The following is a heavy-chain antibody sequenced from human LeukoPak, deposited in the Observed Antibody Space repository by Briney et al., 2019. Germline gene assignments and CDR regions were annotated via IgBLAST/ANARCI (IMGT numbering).Heavy chain of an antibody. CDR1: GFTFSSYE. Sequence: GGSLRLSCAASGFTFSSYEMNWVRQAPGKGLEWVSYISSSGSTIYYADSVKGRFTISRDNSKNTLYLQMNSLTAEDTAVYYCAKGREWELPTHFDYWGQGTLVTVSS. V-gene: IGHV3-48*03. CDR3: AKGREWELPTHFDY. J-gene: IGHJ4*02. D-gene: IGHD1-26*01. CDR2: ISSSGSTI.